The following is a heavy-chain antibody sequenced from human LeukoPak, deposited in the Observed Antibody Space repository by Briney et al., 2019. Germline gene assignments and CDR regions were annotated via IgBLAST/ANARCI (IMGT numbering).Heavy chain of an antibody. CDR1: GASISTNSYY. CDR2: IYYSGST. J-gene: IGHJ4*02. V-gene: IGHV4-39*07. Sequence: PSETLSLTCTASGASISTNSYYWGWIRQPPGKGLEWIGSIYYSGSTYYNPSLKSRVTISIDTSKNQFSLRLRSVTAADTAVYYCAREILYDSTGYYLWGQGTAVTVSS. CDR3: AREILYDSTGYYL. D-gene: IGHD3-22*01.